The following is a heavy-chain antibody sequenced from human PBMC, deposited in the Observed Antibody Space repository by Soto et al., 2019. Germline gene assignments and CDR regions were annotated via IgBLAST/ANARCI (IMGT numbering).Heavy chain of an antibody. CDR3: TKDTERGGSHLIHVFDV. J-gene: IGHJ3*01. D-gene: IGHD1-26*01. CDR2: IRWNSGII. CDR1: GFTFDDYA. Sequence: EMQLVESGGGLVQPGRSLTLSCAASGFTFDDYAMHWVRQPPGKGLEWVAGIRWNSGIIQYADSLKGRFTISGDSAKSSLFLQMNSMQPEDTALYYCTKDTERGGSHLIHVFDVWGQGTMFSFSS. V-gene: IGHV3-9*01.